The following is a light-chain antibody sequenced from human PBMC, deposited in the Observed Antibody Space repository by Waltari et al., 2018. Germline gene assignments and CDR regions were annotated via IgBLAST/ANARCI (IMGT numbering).Light chain of an antibody. CDR2: HAS. CDR3: QQYVESPAT. V-gene: IGKV3-20*01. J-gene: IGKJ1*01. Sequence: EIVLTTSPGTVSLSPGDRATFSCWASQSVRSYLAWYQQKPGQAPRLLVYHASTRPTGIPDRFSASGSGTDFSLTISRLEPEDFAMYYCQQYVESPATFGQGTKVEIK. CDR1: QSVRSY.